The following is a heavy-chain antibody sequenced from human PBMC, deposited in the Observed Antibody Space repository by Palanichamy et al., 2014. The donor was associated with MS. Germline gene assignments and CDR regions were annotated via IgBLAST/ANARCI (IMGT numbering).Heavy chain of an antibody. Sequence: VQLVQSGAEVKKPGASVKVSCKASGYTFTGYGISWVRQAPGQGLEWMGWISAYNGNTNYAQKLQGRVTMTTDTSTNTAYMELRSLRSDDTAVYYCARDSSGWEVMLESEPPTPFFDYWGQGTLVTVSS. J-gene: IGHJ4*02. CDR1: GYTFTGYG. D-gene: IGHD6-19*01. CDR3: ARDSSGWEVMLESEPPTPFFDY. CDR2: ISAYNGNT. V-gene: IGHV1-18*01.